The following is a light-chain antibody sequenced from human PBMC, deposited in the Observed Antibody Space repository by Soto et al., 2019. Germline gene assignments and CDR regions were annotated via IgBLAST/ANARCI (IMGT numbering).Light chain of an antibody. CDR1: QSIVSSSNYKNS. CDR2: WAS. V-gene: IGKV4-1*01. CDR3: QQYYSNPRT. Sequence: DIVMTQSPDSLAVSLGERATINCKSSQSIVSSSNYKNSLALYQQKPGRPPKLLIYWASSRESGVPDRFSGSGSETDFTLTISRLQAEDVAVYYCQQYYSNPRTFGQGTKLEIK. J-gene: IGKJ2*01.